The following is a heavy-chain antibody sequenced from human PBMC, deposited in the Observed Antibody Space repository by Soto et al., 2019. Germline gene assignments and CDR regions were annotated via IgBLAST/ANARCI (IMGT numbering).Heavy chain of an antibody. D-gene: IGHD3-22*01. CDR2: INAGNGNT. CDR3: ASLGSVYYDSSGYPPLFWDY. J-gene: IGHJ4*02. CDR1: GYTFTSYA. Sequence: ASVKVSCKASGYTFTSYAMHWVRQAPGQRLEWMGWINAGNGNTKYSQKFQGRVTITRDTSASTAYMELSSLRSEDTAVYYCASLGSVYYDSSGYPPLFWDYWGQGTLVTVSS. V-gene: IGHV1-3*01.